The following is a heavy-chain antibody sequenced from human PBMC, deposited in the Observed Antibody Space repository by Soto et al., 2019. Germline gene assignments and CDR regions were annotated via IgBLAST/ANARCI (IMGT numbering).Heavy chain of an antibody. CDR3: ARFYGSASSCYSVGAVDI. CDR2: IWFDGSDK. Sequence: GGSLRLSCAASGFTFSSYEMHWVRQAPGKGLEWVALIWFDGSDKYYTESVKGRFTISRDNSKSTLYLQMNSLRAEDTAVYYCARFYGSASSCYSVGAVDIRGEGTMVTVSS. V-gene: IGHV3-33*08. D-gene: IGHD2-2*01. J-gene: IGHJ3*02. CDR1: GFTFSSYE.